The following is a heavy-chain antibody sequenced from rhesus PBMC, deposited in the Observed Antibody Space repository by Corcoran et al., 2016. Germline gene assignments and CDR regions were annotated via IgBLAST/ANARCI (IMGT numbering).Heavy chain of an antibody. V-gene: IGHV4-106*01. CDR1: GGSISDDYY. CDR2: IYGSGGGT. J-gene: IGHJ4*01. CDR3: APSRGSAFDY. D-gene: IGHD3-34*01. Sequence: QVQLQESGPGLVKPSETLSLTCAVSGGSISDDYYWSWIRQPPGKGLVWMGYIYGSGGGTNYNPSLKTRVTISIDTSKNQFSLTLSSVTAADTAVYYCAPSRGSAFDYWGQGVLVTVSS.